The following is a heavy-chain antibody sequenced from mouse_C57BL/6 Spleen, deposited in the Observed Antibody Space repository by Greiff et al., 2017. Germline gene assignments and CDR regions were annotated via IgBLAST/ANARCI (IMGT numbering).Heavy chain of an antibody. Sequence: VQLQQPGAELVKPGASVKMSCKASGYTFTSYWITWVKQRPGQGLEWIGDIYPGSGSTNYNEKFKSKATLTVDTSSSTAYMQLSSLTSEDSAVYYCASRPYECGSSCYFDYWGQGTTLTVSS. CDR3: ASRPYECGSSCYFDY. CDR1: GYTFTSYW. CDR2: IYPGSGST. J-gene: IGHJ2*01. V-gene: IGHV1-55*01. D-gene: IGHD1-1*01.